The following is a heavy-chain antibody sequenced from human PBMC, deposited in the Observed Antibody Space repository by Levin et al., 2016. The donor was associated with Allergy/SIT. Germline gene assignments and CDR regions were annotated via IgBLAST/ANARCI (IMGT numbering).Heavy chain of an antibody. CDR3: ARDGSIMITFGGVIDPDY. D-gene: IGHD3-16*02. CDR2: IWYDGSNK. V-gene: IGHV3-33*01. J-gene: IGHJ4*02. CDR1: GFTFSSYG. Sequence: GGSLRLSCAASGFTFSSYGMHWVRQAPGKGLEWVAVIWYDGSNKYYADSVKGRFTISRDNSKNTLYLQMNSLRAEDTAVYYCARDGSIMITFGGVIDPDYWGQGTLVTVSS.